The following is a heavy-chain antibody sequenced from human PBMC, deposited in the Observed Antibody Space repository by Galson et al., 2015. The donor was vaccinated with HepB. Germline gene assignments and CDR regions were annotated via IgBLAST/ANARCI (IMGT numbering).Heavy chain of an antibody. D-gene: IGHD4-11*01. CDR2: ISSSSSTI. Sequence: SLRLSCAASGFTFSSYSMNWVRQAPGEGLEWVSYISSSSSTIYYAGSVKGRFTISRDNAKNSLYLQMNSLRDEDTAVYYCARRGSVLTTVTTYYYYYYYMDVWGKGTTVTVSS. V-gene: IGHV3-48*02. J-gene: IGHJ6*03. CDR3: ARRGSVLTTVTTYYYYYYYMDV. CDR1: GFTFSSYS.